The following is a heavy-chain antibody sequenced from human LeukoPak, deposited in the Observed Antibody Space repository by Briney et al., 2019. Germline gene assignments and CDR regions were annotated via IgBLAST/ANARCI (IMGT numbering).Heavy chain of an antibody. J-gene: IGHJ6*03. CDR1: GFTFSSYA. CDR3: AKDRNYDILTGYYMDV. D-gene: IGHD3-9*01. Sequence: GGSLRLSCAASGFTFSSYAMSWVRQAPGKGLEWVSGISWNSGSIGYADSVKGRFTISRDNAKNSLYLQMNSLRAEDMALYYCAKDRNYDILTGYYMDVWGKGTTVTVSS. V-gene: IGHV3-9*03. CDR2: ISWNSGSI.